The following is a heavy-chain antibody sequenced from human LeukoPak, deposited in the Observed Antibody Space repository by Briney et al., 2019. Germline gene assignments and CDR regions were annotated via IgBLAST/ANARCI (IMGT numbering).Heavy chain of an antibody. CDR1: GFTFSSYA. D-gene: IGHD6-13*01. CDR2: ISGSGGSS. J-gene: IGHJ4*02. V-gene: IGHV3-23*01. Sequence: HPGGSLRLSCAASGFTFSSYAMSWVRQAPGKGLEWVSAISGSGGSSYYADSVKGRFTISRDNSKSTLDLQMNSLRAEDTAVYYCAKEERAAAGRDFEYWGQGTLVTVSS. CDR3: AKEERAAAGRDFEY.